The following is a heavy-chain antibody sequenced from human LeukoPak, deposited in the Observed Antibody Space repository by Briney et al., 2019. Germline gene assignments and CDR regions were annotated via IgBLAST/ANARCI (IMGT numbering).Heavy chain of an antibody. CDR2: IYYSGST. J-gene: IGHJ4*02. CDR3: ARAGAYRSSWYGFDY. Sequence: SETLSLTCTVSGGSISSGDYYWSWIRQPPGKGLEWIGYIYYSGSTYYNPSLKSRVTISVDTSKDQFSLKLNSVTAADTAVYYCARAGAYRSSWYGFDYWGQGTLVTVSS. CDR1: GGSISSGDYY. D-gene: IGHD6-13*01. V-gene: IGHV4-30-4*02.